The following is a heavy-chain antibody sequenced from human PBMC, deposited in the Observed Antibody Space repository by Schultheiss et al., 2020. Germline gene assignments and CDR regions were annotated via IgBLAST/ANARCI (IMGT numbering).Heavy chain of an antibody. Sequence: GSLRLSCAASGFTFSSYSMNWVRQAPGKGLEWVSFISSSSSYIYYADSVKGRFTISRDNAKNSLYLQMNSLRAEDTAVYYCARLSWRGDWYYYYMDVWGKGTTVTVSS. CDR3: ARLSWRGDWYYYYMDV. D-gene: IGHD3-16*02. V-gene: IGHV3-21*01. J-gene: IGHJ6*03. CDR1: GFTFSSYS. CDR2: ISSSSSYI.